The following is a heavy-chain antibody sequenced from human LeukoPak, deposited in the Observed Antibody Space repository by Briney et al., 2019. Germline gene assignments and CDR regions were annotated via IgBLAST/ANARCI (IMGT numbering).Heavy chain of an antibody. D-gene: IGHD6-25*01. CDR1: GFTFDDYA. J-gene: IGHJ3*02. Sequence: GGSLRLSCAASGFTFDDYAMHWVRQAPGKGLEWVSGISWNSGSIGYADSVKGRFTISRDNAKNSLYLQMNSLRAEDMALYHCARAATLDAFDIWGQGTMVTVSS. V-gene: IGHV3-9*03. CDR2: ISWNSGSI. CDR3: ARAATLDAFDI.